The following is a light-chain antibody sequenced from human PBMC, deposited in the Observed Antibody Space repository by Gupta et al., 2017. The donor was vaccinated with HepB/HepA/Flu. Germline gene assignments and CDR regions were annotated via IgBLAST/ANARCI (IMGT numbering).Light chain of an antibody. J-gene: IGLJ1*01. V-gene: IGLV3-21*02. Sequence: SLVLTHPPSVSVAPGETASITCAGNNSGSKNVNWYRQKPGQVPVLVVQVGSDRPSGIPDRFSYSNSGNTGTLTMNRVEAGDEADDDCQVCAKSSGVRPGFGSGTTVTVL. CDR3: QVCAKSSGVRPG. CDR2: VGS. CDR1: NSGSKN.